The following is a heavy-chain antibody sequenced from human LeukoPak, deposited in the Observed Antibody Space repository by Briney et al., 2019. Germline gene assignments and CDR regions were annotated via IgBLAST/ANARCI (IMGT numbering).Heavy chain of an antibody. CDR2: IYSGGST. CDR1: GFTFSSNY. CDR3: ARVSEYSSSDGMDV. D-gene: IGHD6-6*01. Sequence: GGSLRLSCAASGFTFSSNYMSWVRQAPGKGLEWVSVIYSGGSTYYGDSVKGRFTISRDNSKNTLYLQMNSLRAEDTAVYHCARVSEYSSSDGMDVWGQGTTVTVSS. V-gene: IGHV3-66*01. J-gene: IGHJ6*02.